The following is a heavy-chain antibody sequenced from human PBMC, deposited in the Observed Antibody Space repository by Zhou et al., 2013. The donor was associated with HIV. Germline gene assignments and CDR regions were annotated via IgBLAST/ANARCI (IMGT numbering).Heavy chain of an antibody. CDR1: GYTFTGYY. CDR2: INPSSGGT. Sequence: QVQLVQSGAEVKKPGASVKVSCKASGYTFTGYYMHWVRQAPGQGLEWMGWINPSSGGTNYAQKFLGRVTMTRDTSINTAYMELSRLTSDDTALYYCARDDGKYKPSGHDFWGHGTLVTVSS. CDR3: ARDDGKYKPSGHDF. D-gene: IGHD1-1*01. V-gene: IGHV1-2*02. J-gene: IGHJ4*01.